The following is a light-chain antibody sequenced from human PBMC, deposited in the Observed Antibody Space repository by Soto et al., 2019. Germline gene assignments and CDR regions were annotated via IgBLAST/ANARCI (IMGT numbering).Light chain of an antibody. J-gene: IGKJ1*01. V-gene: IGKV3-20*01. Sequence: EIVLTQSPGTLSLSPGERATLSCGASQSLSSNSLAWYQQKPGQAPRLLIYGASSRATGIPDRFSGSGSGTDFTLTISRLEPEDFAVYYCHHYGTSWTFGQGTKLEI. CDR3: HHYGTSWT. CDR2: GAS. CDR1: QSLSSNS.